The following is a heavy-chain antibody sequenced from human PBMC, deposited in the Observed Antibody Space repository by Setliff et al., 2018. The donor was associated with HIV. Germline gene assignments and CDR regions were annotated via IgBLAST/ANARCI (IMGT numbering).Heavy chain of an antibody. J-gene: IGHJ4*02. CDR1: GYTFTRYG. Sequence: SVKVSCKASGYTFTRYGISWVRQAPGQGLEWMGWISAYNGNTNYAEKLQGRVTITTDTSTSTGYMELRSLRSDDTAVYYCARGQYSSSSGAFDYWGQGTLVTVSS. CDR2: ISAYNGNT. CDR3: ARGQYSSSSGAFDY. D-gene: IGHD6-6*01. V-gene: IGHV1-18*01.